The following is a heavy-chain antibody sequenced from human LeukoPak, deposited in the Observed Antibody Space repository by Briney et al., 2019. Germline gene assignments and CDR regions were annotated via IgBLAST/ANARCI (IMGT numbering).Heavy chain of an antibody. CDR3: ARDQNKYDSSGYYYYQYGMDV. CDR2: IYYSGNT. CDR1: GGSISSGDYY. J-gene: IGHJ6*02. V-gene: IGHV4-30-4*01. D-gene: IGHD3-22*01. Sequence: SQTLPLTCTVSGGSISSGDYYWTWIRQPPGKGLEWIGYIYYSGNTHYNPSLKSRVSISVDTAKNQFSLNLSSVTAADTAVYYCARDQNKYDSSGYYYYQYGMDVWGQGTTVTVSS.